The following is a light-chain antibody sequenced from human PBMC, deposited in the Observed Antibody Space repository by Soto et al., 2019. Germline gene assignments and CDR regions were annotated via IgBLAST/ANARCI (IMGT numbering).Light chain of an antibody. CDR1: QDISNY. CDR3: KKDNSDEPT. J-gene: IGKJ4*01. V-gene: IGKV1-27*01. Sequence: DIQTTQSPSSLSASVGDRVTITCRASQDISNYLAWYKQKPGKVPNLLIYAASTLQSGVPSRFRGSGSGTDFTLSISSLLPEDVATYYCKKDNSDEPTLGGGTKVDI. CDR2: AAS.